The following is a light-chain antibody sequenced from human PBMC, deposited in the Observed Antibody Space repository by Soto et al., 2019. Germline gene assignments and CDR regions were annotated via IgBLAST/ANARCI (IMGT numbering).Light chain of an antibody. Sequence: ETVMTQSPATLSVSPGERATLSCRASQSVTTNVAWYQKEPGQAPRLLIYNAWTRATGIPARFSGSGSGTEFTLTISSLQSEDFAVYYCQQYNNWPPYTFGQGTKLEIK. CDR3: QQYNNWPPYT. J-gene: IGKJ2*01. CDR2: NAW. V-gene: IGKV3-15*01. CDR1: QSVTTN.